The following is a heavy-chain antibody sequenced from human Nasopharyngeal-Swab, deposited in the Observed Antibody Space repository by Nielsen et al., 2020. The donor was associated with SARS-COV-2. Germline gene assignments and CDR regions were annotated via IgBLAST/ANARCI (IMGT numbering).Heavy chain of an antibody. CDR3: AREQLCIRGTRCLDAFDI. Sequence: GVLKISCAASGFTLRSYDVHWVRQTTGEGLEWVSVIASSGATSYLDSVKGRFTVSRDNVKNSVYLQMNSLRAGDTAVYYCAREQLCIRGTRCLDAFDIWGQGTMVTVSS. J-gene: IGHJ3*02. V-gene: IGHV3-13*01. CDR2: IASSGAT. CDR1: GFTLRSYD. D-gene: IGHD2-2*01.